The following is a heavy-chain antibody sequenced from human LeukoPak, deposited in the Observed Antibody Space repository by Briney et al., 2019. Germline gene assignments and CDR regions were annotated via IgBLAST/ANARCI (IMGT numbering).Heavy chain of an antibody. D-gene: IGHD6-19*01. V-gene: IGHV4-30-4*01. Sequence: GYIYYSGSTYYNPSLKSRVTISVDTSKNQFSLKLSSVTAADTAVYYCAREGYSSGWYPDYWGQGTLVTVSS. CDR3: AREGYSSGWYPDY. CDR2: IYYSGST. J-gene: IGHJ4*02.